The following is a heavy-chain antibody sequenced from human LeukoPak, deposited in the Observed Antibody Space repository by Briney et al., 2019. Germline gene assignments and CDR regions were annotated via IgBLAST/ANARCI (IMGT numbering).Heavy chain of an antibody. J-gene: IGHJ6*03. CDR1: GFTFSSYA. Sequence: SGGSLRLSCAASGFTFSSYAMSWVRQAPGKGLEWVSAISASGGSTYYADSVKGRFTISRDNSKNTLYLQMDSLRAEDTAIYYCAKGHVSAGDTYYHYYMDVWGKGTTVTVSS. V-gene: IGHV3-23*01. D-gene: IGHD2-21*02. CDR2: ISASGGST. CDR3: AKGHVSAGDTYYHYYMDV.